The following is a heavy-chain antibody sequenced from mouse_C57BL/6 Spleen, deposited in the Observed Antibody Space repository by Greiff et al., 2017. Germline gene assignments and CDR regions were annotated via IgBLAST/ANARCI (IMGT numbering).Heavy chain of an antibody. Sequence: VQLMESGAELVKPGASVKISCTASGYAFSSYWMNWVKQRPGKGLEWIGQIYPGDGDTNYDVKFKGKATLTADKSSSTAYMQLSILTSEDSAVYFCATHYYGSSPWGQGTLVTVSA. CDR3: ATHYYGSSP. J-gene: IGHJ3*01. CDR2: IYPGDGDT. CDR1: GYAFSSYW. V-gene: IGHV1-80*01. D-gene: IGHD1-1*01.